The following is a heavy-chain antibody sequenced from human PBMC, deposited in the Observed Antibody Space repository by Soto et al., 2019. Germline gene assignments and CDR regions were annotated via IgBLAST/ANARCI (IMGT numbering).Heavy chain of an antibody. J-gene: IGHJ6*03. Sequence: ASVKVSCKASGYTFTSYGISWVRQAPGQGLEWMGWISAYNGNTNYAQKLQGRVTMTTDTSTSTAYMELRGLRSDDTAVYYCVRVRRLVGYFYYYMDVWGKGTTVTVSS. CDR1: GYTFTSYG. CDR3: VRVRRLVGYFYYYMDV. CDR2: ISAYNGNT. D-gene: IGHD6-6*01. V-gene: IGHV1-18*01.